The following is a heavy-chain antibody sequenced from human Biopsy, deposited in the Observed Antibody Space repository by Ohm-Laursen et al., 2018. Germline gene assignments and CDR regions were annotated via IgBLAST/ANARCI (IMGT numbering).Heavy chain of an antibody. CDR3: SREQHYYSA. CDR2: VNPKKGDT. D-gene: IGHD2-21*02. V-gene: IGHV1-2*06. Sequence: SVKVSCKTTGYTFTDDQIHWVREAPGQGLEWMGLVNPKKGDTRYAQKFQGRVTMTSEVSVATAYMELTGLTSDDTAVYFCSREQHYYSAWGQGTLVTVSS. J-gene: IGHJ5*02. CDR1: GYTFTDDQ.